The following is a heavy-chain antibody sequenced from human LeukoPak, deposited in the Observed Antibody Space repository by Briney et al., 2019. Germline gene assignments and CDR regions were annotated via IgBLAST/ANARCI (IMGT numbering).Heavy chain of an antibody. CDR3: ARGVLVTVYAAFDY. J-gene: IGHJ4*02. CDR2: IYTSGST. D-gene: IGHD2-8*01. CDR1: GGSISSYY. V-gene: IGHV4-4*07. Sequence: SETLSLTCTVSGGSISSYYWSWIRQPAGKGLEWIGRIYTSGSTNYNPSLKSRVTISVDTSKNQFSLKLTSVTAADTAVYYCARGVLVTVYAAFDYWGQGTLVTVSS.